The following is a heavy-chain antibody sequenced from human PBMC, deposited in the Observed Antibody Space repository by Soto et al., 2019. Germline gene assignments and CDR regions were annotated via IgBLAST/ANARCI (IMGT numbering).Heavy chain of an antibody. CDR3: ARDDSRVTIFGVVIMYSYGMDV. D-gene: IGHD3-3*01. Sequence: GSVKVSWKGSGYTFTSYYMQWVGQAPGKGLEGMGIINPIGGSTSYAQKFQGRVTMTRDTSTSTVYMELSSLRSEDTAVYYCARDDSRVTIFGVVIMYSYGMDVWGQGTTVTVSS. V-gene: IGHV1-46*01. CDR2: INPIGGST. J-gene: IGHJ6*02. CDR1: GYTFTSYY.